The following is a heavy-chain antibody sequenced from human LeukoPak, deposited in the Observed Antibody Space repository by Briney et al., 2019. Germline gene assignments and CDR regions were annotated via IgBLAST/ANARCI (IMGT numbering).Heavy chain of an antibody. CDR3: ARDGVMAETPFYFDS. D-gene: IGHD2-21*01. CDR2: ISSSTSNI. J-gene: IGHJ4*02. CDR1: GFIFNSYG. V-gene: IGHV3-48*01. Sequence: GGSLRLSCTGSGFIFNSYGINWVRQAPGKGLEWVAYISSSTSNIFYADSVKGRFTISRDHAKDSVLLQMNSLRVEDTALYFCARDGVMAETPFYFDSWDQGALVTVSS.